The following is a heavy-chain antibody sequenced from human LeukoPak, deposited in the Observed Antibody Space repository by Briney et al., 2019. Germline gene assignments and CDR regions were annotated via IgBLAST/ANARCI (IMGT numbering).Heavy chain of an antibody. CDR3: ARVHGYSSSSYAYYYYYYMDV. J-gene: IGHJ6*03. D-gene: IGHD6-6*01. Sequence: SETLSLTCTVSGYSISSGYYWGWIRQPPGKGLEWIGSIYHSGSTYYNPSLKCRVTISVDTSKNQFSLKLSSVTAADTAVYYCARVHGYSSSSYAYYYYYYMDVWGKGTTVTVSS. CDR1: GYSISSGYY. CDR2: IYHSGST. V-gene: IGHV4-38-2*02.